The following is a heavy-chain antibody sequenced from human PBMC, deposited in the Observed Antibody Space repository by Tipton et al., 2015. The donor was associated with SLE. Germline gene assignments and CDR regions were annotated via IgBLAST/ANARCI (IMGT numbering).Heavy chain of an antibody. D-gene: IGHD4-17*01. J-gene: IGHJ3*02. CDR1: GGSFTSYS. V-gene: IGHV4-59*01. Sequence: TLSLTCSVSGGSFTSYSWSWIRQPPGKGLEWIAYIYSSGSTNYNSSLKNRVTISLDSSEKQVSLKLYSLNAADTAVYYCARHLRGPWDAYDIWGQGTMVTVSS. CDR2: IYSSGST. CDR3: ARHLRGPWDAYDI.